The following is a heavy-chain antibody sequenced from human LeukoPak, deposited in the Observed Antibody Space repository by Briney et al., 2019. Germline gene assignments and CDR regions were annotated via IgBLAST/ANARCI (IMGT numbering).Heavy chain of an antibody. J-gene: IGHJ4*02. D-gene: IGHD3-16*01. CDR2: FHNSGTS. CDR3: TRGAGWLIDY. Sequence: SETLSLTCTVSGGSISSGDYYWSWIRQPPGKGLEWIGYFHNSGTSTYNPSLKSRVTISADTSKNQFSLKLNSLTTADTAVYYCTRGAGWLIDYWGQGILVTVSS. V-gene: IGHV4-61*08. CDR1: GGSISSGDYY.